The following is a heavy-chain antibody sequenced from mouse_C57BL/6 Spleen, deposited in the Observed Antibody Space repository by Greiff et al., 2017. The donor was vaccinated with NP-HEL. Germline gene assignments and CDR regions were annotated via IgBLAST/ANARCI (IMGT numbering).Heavy chain of an antibody. CDR1: GFTFSDYG. CDR2: ISSGSSTI. V-gene: IGHV5-17*01. D-gene: IGHD2-4*01. Sequence: EVKLMESGGGLVKPGGSLKLSCAASGFTFSDYGMHWVRQAPEKGLEWVAYISSGSSTINYADTVKGRFTITRDNAKNTLFLQMTSLRSEDTAMYYCARDGGLRRGFAYWGQGTLVTVSA. J-gene: IGHJ3*01. CDR3: ARDGGLRRGFAY.